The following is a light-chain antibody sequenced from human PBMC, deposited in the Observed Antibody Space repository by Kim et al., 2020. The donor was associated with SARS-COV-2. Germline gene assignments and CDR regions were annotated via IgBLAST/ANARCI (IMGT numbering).Light chain of an antibody. CDR2: VAS. CDR3: QQYNNWPPYT. V-gene: IGKV3-15*01. J-gene: IGKJ2*01. CDR1: QSVSSN. Sequence: VSPADSAPLSCSASQSVSSNFAWYHQNPGQAPTLLIYVASPTPTGIPASFSGSGSGTEFTLTIRSLQSDDFAVYYCQQYNNWPPYTFGQGTKLEI.